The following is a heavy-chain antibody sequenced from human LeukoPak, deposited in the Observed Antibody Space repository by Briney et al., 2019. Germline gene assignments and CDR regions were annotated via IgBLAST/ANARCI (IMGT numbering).Heavy chain of an antibody. CDR3: ARLGGWTATS. V-gene: IGHV4-39*07. D-gene: IGHD6-19*01. CDR2: INHSGST. Sequence: SETLSLTCTVSGGSISSGDYYWSWIRQPPGKGLEWIGEINHSGSTNYNPSLKSRVTISVDTSKNQFSLKLSSVTAADTAVYYCARLGGWTATSWGQGTLVTVSS. CDR1: GGSISSGDYY. J-gene: IGHJ5*02.